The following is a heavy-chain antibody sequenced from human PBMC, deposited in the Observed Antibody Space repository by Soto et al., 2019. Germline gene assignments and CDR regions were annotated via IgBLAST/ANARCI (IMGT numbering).Heavy chain of an antibody. Sequence: EVQLVESGGGFIYPGGSLRLSCAASGLTISNAWMNWVRQAPGKGLEWVGRIKTNTEGGTTDYAAAVKCRFTVSRDDSKNTLYLQMTSLKTEDTAVYYCTTGSVEGVWGQGTTVTVSS. CDR1: GLTISNAW. V-gene: IGHV3-15*07. CDR3: TTGSVEGV. J-gene: IGHJ6*02. D-gene: IGHD2-15*01. CDR2: IKTNTEGGTT.